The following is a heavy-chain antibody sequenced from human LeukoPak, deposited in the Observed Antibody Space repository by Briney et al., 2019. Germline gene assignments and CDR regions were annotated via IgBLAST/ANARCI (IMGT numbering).Heavy chain of an antibody. Sequence: AGSVRLSCAASGFTVSSNYMSWVRQAPGRGLEWVSVIYSGGSTYYADSVKGRFTISRDNSKNTLFLQMNSLRAGDTAVYYCARGTVTMVDYWGQGTLVTASS. D-gene: IGHD3-10*01. V-gene: IGHV3-66*01. J-gene: IGHJ4*02. CDR2: IYSGGST. CDR3: ARGTVTMVDY. CDR1: GFTVSSNY.